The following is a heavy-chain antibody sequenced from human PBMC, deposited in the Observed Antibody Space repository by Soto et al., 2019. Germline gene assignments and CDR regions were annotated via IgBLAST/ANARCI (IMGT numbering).Heavy chain of an antibody. CDR3: GKAKDIVVVPAAPVLDN. D-gene: IGHD2-2*01. J-gene: IGHJ4*02. Sequence: EVQLVESGGGLVRPGGSRRLSCVASGFTFDDYGMHWVRQVPGKGLEWVAGISWNRGTIGYADSVRGRFTISRVNAKYSLFLQMTSLRTGDTAIYYCGKAKDIVVVPAAPVLDNWGQGIMVTVSS. V-gene: IGHV3-9*01. CDR1: GFTFDDYG. CDR2: ISWNRGTI.